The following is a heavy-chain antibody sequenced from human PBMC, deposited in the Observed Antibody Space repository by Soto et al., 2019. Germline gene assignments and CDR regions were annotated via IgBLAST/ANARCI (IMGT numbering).Heavy chain of an antibody. CDR2: MNPNSGNT. CDR3: ARGHISSTKSWLDP. V-gene: IGHV1-8*01. J-gene: IGHJ5*02. D-gene: IGHD6-6*01. CDR1: GYTFTSYH. Sequence: QVQLVQSGAEVKKPGASVKVSCKGSGYTFTSYHINWVRQATGQGLEWMGWMNPNSGNTGYAQTLQGRVTMTWDTSISTAYMELSRLRFEDTAMYYCARGHISSTKSWLDPWGQGTLVTVSS.